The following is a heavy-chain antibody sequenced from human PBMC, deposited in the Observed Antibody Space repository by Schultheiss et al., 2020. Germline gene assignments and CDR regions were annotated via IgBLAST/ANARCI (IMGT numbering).Heavy chain of an antibody. CDR2: IYKGGST. V-gene: IGHV4-59*08. CDR1: GGSISSYY. Sequence: AETLSLTCTVSGGSISSYYWSWIRQPPGKGLEWIGYIYKGGSTTYNPSLRSRVTISVDMSRSQFSLKLSSVTAADTAVYFCARHGGSYSFDYWGRGTLVTVSS. J-gene: IGHJ4*02. D-gene: IGHD1-26*01. CDR3: ARHGGSYSFDY.